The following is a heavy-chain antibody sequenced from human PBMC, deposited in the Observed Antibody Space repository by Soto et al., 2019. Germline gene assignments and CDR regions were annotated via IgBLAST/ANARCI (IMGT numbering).Heavy chain of an antibody. Sequence: GASVKVSCKASGYTFNSYGISWVRQAPGQGLEWMGWISAYNGNTKYAQKLQGRVTMTTDTSTSTAYMELRSLTSDDTAVYYCARDRPSTLHWGYFDYWGQGTLVTVSS. D-gene: IGHD3-16*01. CDR3: ARDRPSTLHWGYFDY. V-gene: IGHV1-18*01. CDR2: ISAYNGNT. J-gene: IGHJ4*02. CDR1: GYTFNSYG.